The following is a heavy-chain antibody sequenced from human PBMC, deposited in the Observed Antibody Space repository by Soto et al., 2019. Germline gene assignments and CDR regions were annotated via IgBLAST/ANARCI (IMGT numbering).Heavy chain of an antibody. Sequence: EVQLVESGGGLVKPGGSLRLSCAASGFTFSHYSMNWVRQAPGKGLEWVAFVSSTSSYIYYAGSVKGRFTISRDNATNSLYLQMNTLRAEDTAVYYCAKDRGRGSPVSGGLDVWGQGTTVTVS. J-gene: IGHJ6*02. CDR2: VSSTSSYI. V-gene: IGHV3-21*01. CDR1: GFTFSHYS. CDR3: AKDRGRGSPVSGGLDV. D-gene: IGHD3-10*01.